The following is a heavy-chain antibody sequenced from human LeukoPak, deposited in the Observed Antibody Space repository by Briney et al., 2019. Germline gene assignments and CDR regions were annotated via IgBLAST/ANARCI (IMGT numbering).Heavy chain of an antibody. J-gene: IGHJ4*02. CDR2: IIPIFGTA. Sequence: AAPVKVSCKASGGTFSSYAISWVRQAPGQGLEWMGGIIPIFGTANYAQKFQGRVTITADESTSTAYMELSSLRSEDTAVYYCARGSGSYLTGYWGQGTLVTVSS. CDR1: GGTFSSYA. D-gene: IGHD1-26*01. V-gene: IGHV1-69*01. CDR3: ARGSGSYLTGY.